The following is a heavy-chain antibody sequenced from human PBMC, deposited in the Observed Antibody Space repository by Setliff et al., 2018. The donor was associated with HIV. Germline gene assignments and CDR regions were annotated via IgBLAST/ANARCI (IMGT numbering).Heavy chain of an antibody. V-gene: IGHV4-39*07. Sequence: PSETLSLTCTVSGGSISSSGYYWGWVRQPPGKGLVLIGSIYYSGSTYYNPSLKSRVTISVDTSKNQFSLKLSSVTAADTAVFYCARGTLYYYDTGGYSYFDYWGQGTLVTVSS. CDR2: IYYSGST. D-gene: IGHD3-22*01. CDR3: ARGTLYYYDTGGYSYFDY. CDR1: GGSISSSGYY. J-gene: IGHJ4*02.